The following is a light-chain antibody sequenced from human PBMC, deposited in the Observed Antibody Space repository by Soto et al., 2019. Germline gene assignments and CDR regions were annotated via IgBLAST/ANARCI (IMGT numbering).Light chain of an antibody. Sequence: SSELPQPPSVSVAPGQTASITCGGANIRYKSVHWYQQMPGQAPVLVVYDDVARPSGIPERFSGSNSGNTATLTISWVEAGDEADYYCQVWDSTSDHVVFGGGTKVTVL. V-gene: IGLV3-21*02. CDR1: NIRYKS. CDR3: QVWDSTSDHVV. J-gene: IGLJ2*01. CDR2: DDV.